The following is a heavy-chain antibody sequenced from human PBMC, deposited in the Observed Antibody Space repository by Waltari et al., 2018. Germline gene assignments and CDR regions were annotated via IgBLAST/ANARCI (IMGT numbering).Heavy chain of an antibody. V-gene: IGHV4-61*02. CDR3: AREPKDWFDP. J-gene: IGHJ5*02. CDR1: GGSISSGSYY. Sequence: QVQLQESGPGLVKPSQTLSLTCTVSGGSISSGSYYWSWIRQPAGKGLELIGRIYTSGSINHNPSLKSRVTISVDTSKNQFSLKLSSVTAADTAVYYCAREPKDWFDPWGQGTLVTVSS. CDR2: IYTSGSI.